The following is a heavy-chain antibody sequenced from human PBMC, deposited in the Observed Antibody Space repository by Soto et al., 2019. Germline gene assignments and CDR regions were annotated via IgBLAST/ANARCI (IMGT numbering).Heavy chain of an antibody. CDR3: ASAHWNDDFDY. CDR1: GGSFSGYY. CDR2: INHSGST. J-gene: IGHJ4*02. Sequence: QVQLQQWGAGLLKPSETLSLTCAVYGGSFSGYYWSWIRQPPGKGLEWIGEINHSGSTNYNPSLKSRVTISVDTSKNQFYLKLSSVTAADTVVYYCASAHWNDDFDYWGQGTLVTVSS. D-gene: IGHD1-1*01. V-gene: IGHV4-34*01.